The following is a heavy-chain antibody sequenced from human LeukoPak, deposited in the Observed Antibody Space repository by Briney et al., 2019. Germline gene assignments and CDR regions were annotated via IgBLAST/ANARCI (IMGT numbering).Heavy chain of an antibody. D-gene: IGHD3-3*01. J-gene: IGHJ6*04. CDR3: AKDKGFRFLEWSPPSDV. CDR2: ISWDGGKT. V-gene: IGHV3-43D*04. CDR1: GFAFADYA. Sequence: GRSLRLSCAASGFAFADYAMHWVRHAPGKSLEWVSLISWDGGKTYYADSVKGRFTISRDNSKIPLYLQMNSLRAEDTALDYCAKDKGFRFLEWSPPSDVWGKGTTVTVSS.